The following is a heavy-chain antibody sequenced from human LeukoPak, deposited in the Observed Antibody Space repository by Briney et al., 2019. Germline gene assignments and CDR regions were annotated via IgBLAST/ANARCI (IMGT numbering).Heavy chain of an antibody. D-gene: IGHD3-22*01. CDR2: ISGSGGST. V-gene: IGHV3-23*01. J-gene: IGHJ4*02. CDR3: ASSYYYDSSGY. Sequence: GGSLRLSCAASGFTFSCYAMSWVRQAPGKGLEWVSAISGSGGSTYYADSVKGRFTIYRDNSKTTLYLQMNRLRAEDTAVYYCASSYYYDSSGYWGQGTLVTVSS. CDR1: GFTFSCYA.